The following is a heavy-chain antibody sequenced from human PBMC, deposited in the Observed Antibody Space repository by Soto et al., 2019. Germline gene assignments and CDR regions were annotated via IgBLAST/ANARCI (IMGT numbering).Heavy chain of an antibody. V-gene: IGHV3-48*01. D-gene: IGHD2-2*01. CDR3: ARDRRSSTSWNYYYYYYMDV. Sequence: GGSLRLSCAASGFTFSSYSMNWVRQAPGKGLEWVSYISSSSTIYYADSVKGRFTISRDNAKNSLYLQMNSLRAEDTAVYYCARDRRSSTSWNYYYYYYMDVWGKGTTVTVSS. CDR2: ISSSSTI. CDR1: GFTFSSYS. J-gene: IGHJ6*03.